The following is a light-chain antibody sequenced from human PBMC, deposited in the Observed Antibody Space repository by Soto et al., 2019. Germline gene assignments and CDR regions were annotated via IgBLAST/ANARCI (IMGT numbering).Light chain of an antibody. V-gene: IGKV3-15*01. CDR2: GAS. Sequence: VVTQSRATLSVSPGERATLSCRASQSVDISLAWYQQKPGQTPRLLVYGASTRATGIPARFSGSGSGTEFTLTISSLQSEDFGVFYCQQYHNWPPVSFGGGTKVDI. J-gene: IGKJ4*01. CDR3: QQYHNWPPVS. CDR1: QSVDIS.